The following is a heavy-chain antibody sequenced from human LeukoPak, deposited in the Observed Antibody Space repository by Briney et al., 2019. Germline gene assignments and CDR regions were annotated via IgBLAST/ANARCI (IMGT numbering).Heavy chain of an antibody. CDR1: GGSITSYY. Sequence: SETLSLTCTVSGGSITSYYWAWLRQPPEKGLEWIGYVYYSGYSNYNPSLKSRVSMSVDTSKNQFSLKLSSVTAADAAVYYCARHQAEAGFRGDFDYWGQGTLVTVSS. CDR3: ARHQAEAGFRGDFDY. CDR2: VYYSGYS. D-gene: IGHD6-13*01. J-gene: IGHJ4*02. V-gene: IGHV4-59*13.